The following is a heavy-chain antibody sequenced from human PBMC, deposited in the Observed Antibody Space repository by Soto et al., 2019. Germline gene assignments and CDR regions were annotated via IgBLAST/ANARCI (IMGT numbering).Heavy chain of an antibody. CDR2: IYYSGST. CDR3: ARVGGITWFDP. D-gene: IGHD3-16*01. CDR1: GGSISSGGYY. J-gene: IGHJ5*02. Sequence: QVQLQESGPGLVKPSQTLSLTCTVSGGSISSGGYYWSWIRQHPGKGLEWIGYIYYSGSTYYNPSRKRRXTXSXXTCKTQFSRKLSSVTAADTAVYYWARVGGITWFDPWGQGTLVTVSS. V-gene: IGHV4-31*03.